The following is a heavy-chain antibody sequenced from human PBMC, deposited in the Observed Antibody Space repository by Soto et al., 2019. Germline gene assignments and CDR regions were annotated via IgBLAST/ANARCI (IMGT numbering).Heavy chain of an antibody. V-gene: IGHV1-69*04. D-gene: IGHD7-27*01. CDR1: GGTFSSYT. CDR2: IIPILGIA. J-gene: IGHJ6*02. Sequence: SVKVSCKASGGTFSSYTISWVRQAPGQGLEWMGRIIPILGIANYAQKFQGRVTITADKSTSTAYMELSSLRSEDTAVYYCARDRGPFNWGYHYCYGMDVWGQGTTVTVSS. CDR3: ARDRGPFNWGYHYCYGMDV.